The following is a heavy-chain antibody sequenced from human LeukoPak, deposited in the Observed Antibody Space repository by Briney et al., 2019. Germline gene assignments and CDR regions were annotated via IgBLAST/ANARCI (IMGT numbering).Heavy chain of an antibody. Sequence: ASVKVSCKASGYTFTSYGISWVRQAPGQGLEWMGWISAYNGNTNYAQKLQGRVTMTTDTSTSTAYMELSSLRSEDTAVYYCARGGYYYDSSGYFNNWFDPWGQGTLVTVSS. CDR3: ARGGYYYDSSGYFNNWFDP. D-gene: IGHD3-22*01. CDR1: GYTFTSYG. V-gene: IGHV1-18*01. J-gene: IGHJ5*02. CDR2: ISAYNGNT.